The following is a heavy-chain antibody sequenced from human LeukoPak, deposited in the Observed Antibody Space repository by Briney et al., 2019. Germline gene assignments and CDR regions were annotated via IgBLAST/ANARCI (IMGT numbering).Heavy chain of an antibody. CDR1: GGSISTYY. CDR2: IYYSGST. Sequence: SETLSLTCTVSGGSISTYYWSWIRQPPGKGLEWIGYIYYSGSTNYNPSLKSRATITVDPSKNQVSLKLTSVTAADTAVDYCASEYSAFEIWGPGTMVTVSS. V-gene: IGHV4-59*01. J-gene: IGHJ3*02. D-gene: IGHD1-1*01. CDR3: ASEYSAFEI.